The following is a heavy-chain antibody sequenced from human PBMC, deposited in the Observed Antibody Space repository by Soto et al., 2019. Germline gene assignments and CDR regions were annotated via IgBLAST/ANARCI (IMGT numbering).Heavy chain of an antibody. CDR2: ISYDGNNK. V-gene: IGHV3-30*18. J-gene: IGHJ4*02. CDR3: AKGLSFYYDSSGYLG. Sequence: PGGSLRLSCAASGFTFSSYGMHWVRQAPGKGLEWVAIISYDGNNKYYADSVKGRFTISRDNSKNTLYLEMNSLRAEDTAVYYCAKGLSFYYDSSGYLGWGQGTLVTVSS. CDR1: GFTFSSYG. D-gene: IGHD3-22*01.